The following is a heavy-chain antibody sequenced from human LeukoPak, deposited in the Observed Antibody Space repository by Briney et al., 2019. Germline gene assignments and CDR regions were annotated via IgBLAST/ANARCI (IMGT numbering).Heavy chain of an antibody. Sequence: PGGSLRLSCAASGFTFSSYGMHWVRQAPGKGLEWVAVISYDGSNKYYADSVKGRFTISRDNSKNTLYLQMNSLRAEDTAVYYCAEDPYDSSGYYRGDFDYWGQGTLVTVSS. J-gene: IGHJ4*02. CDR1: GFTFSSYG. CDR3: AEDPYDSSGYYRGDFDY. CDR2: ISYDGSNK. V-gene: IGHV3-30*18. D-gene: IGHD3-22*01.